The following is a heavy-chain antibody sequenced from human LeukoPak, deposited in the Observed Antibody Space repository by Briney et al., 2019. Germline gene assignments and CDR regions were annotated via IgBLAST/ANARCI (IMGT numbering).Heavy chain of an antibody. Sequence: GGSLRLSCAASGFTFSSYWMSWVRQAPGKGLEWVANIKQDGSEKYYVDSVKGRFTISRDNAKNSLYLQMNSLRAEDTAVYYCARVTVAGLIYYYYYGMDVWGQGTTVTVSS. CDR3: ARVTVAGLIYYYYYGMDV. V-gene: IGHV3-7*01. CDR2: IKQDGSEK. J-gene: IGHJ6*02. CDR1: GFTFSSYW. D-gene: IGHD6-19*01.